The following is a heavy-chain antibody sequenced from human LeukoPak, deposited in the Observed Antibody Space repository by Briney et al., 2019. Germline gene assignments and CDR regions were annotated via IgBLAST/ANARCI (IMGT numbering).Heavy chain of an antibody. D-gene: IGHD3-22*01. CDR2: MYYSGST. Sequence: PSETLSLTCTVSGGSISNSYYWGWIRQPPGKGLEWIGSMYYSGSTYYNPSLKSRVTISVDTSNNQFSLKLSSVTAADTAVYYCARQYYYNRAIYSKLDYWGQGTLVTVSS. CDR3: ARQYYYNRAIYSKLDY. CDR1: GGSISNSYY. J-gene: IGHJ4*02. V-gene: IGHV4-39*01.